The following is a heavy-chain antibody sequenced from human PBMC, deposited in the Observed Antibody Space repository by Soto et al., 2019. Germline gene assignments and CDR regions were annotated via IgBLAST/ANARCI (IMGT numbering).Heavy chain of an antibody. CDR3: ASPADYYDSSGQDAFDI. D-gene: IGHD3-22*01. CDR1: GYSFTSYW. J-gene: IGHJ3*02. V-gene: IGHV5-51*01. CDR2: IYPGDSDT. Sequence: GESLKISCNGSGYSFTSYWIGWVRQMPGKGLEWMGIIYPGDSDTRYSPSFQGQVTISADKSISTAYLQWSSLKASDTAMYYCASPADYYDSSGQDAFDIWGQGTMVTVSS.